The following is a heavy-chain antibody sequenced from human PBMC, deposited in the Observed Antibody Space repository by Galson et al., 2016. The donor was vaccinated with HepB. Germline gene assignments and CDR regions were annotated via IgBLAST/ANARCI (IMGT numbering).Heavy chain of an antibody. CDR2: IKSKTDGVTT. Sequence: SLRLSCAASGFTFINAWMTWVRQAPGKGLEWVGRIKSKTDGVTTDYGAPVRGRFTISRDDSKNTVYLQMNRLKSEDTAVYYCTTGLEKWLQFDAFDIWGQGKMVTVSS. CDR1: GFTFINAW. CDR3: TTGLEKWLQFDAFDI. D-gene: IGHD5-24*01. V-gene: IGHV3-15*01. J-gene: IGHJ3*02.